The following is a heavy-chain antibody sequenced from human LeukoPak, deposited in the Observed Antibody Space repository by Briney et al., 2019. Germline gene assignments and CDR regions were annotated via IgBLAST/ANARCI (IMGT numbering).Heavy chain of an antibody. V-gene: IGHV4-61*02. J-gene: IGHJ4*02. CDR3: AGEYYYDSSGYED. CDR2: IYTSGST. CDR1: GGSISSGSYY. D-gene: IGHD3-22*01. Sequence: SETLSLTCTVSGGSISSGSYYWSWIRQPAGKGLEWIGRIYTSGSTNYNPSLKSRVTISVDTSKNQFSLKLSSVTAADTAVYYCAGEYYYDSSGYEDWGQGTLVTVSS.